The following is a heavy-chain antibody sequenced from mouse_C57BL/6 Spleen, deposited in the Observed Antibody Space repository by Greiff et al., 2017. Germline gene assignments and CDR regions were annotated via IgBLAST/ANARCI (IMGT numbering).Heavy chain of an antibody. CDR2: INYDGSST. CDR1: GFTFSDYY. CDR3: ARAPRYWYFDV. Sequence: EVKVEESEGGLVQPGSSMKLSCTASGFTFSDYYMAWVRQVPEKGLEWVANINYDGSSTYYLDSLKSRFIISRDHAKNILYLQMSSLKSEDTATYYCARAPRYWYFDVWGTGTTVTVSS. V-gene: IGHV5-16*01. J-gene: IGHJ1*03.